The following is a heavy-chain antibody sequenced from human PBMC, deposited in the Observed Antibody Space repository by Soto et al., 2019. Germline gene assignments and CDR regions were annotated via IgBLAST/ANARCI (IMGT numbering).Heavy chain of an antibody. Sequence: SETLSLTCVVSGGSISTSNWWTWVRQPPGKGLEWIAEIHHSGSTNYSQSLKSRVVISMEKSKNQFSIKLNSVTAEDKAKYYCATGKVYYYGSGGMWENWGQGALVT. J-gene: IGHJ4*02. CDR3: ATGKVYYYGSGGMWEN. D-gene: IGHD3-10*01. V-gene: IGHV4-4*02. CDR2: IHHSGST. CDR1: GGSISTSNW.